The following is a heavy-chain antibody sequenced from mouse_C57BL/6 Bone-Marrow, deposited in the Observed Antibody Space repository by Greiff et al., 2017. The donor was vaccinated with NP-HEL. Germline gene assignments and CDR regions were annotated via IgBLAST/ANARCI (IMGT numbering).Heavy chain of an antibody. CDR2: ISYDGSN. CDR1: GYSITSGYY. CDR3: ARDEGGYDGHAMDY. J-gene: IGHJ4*01. Sequence: VQLKESGPGLVKPSQSLSLTCSVTGYSITSGYYWNWIRQFPGNKLEWMGYISYDGSNNYNPSLKNRISITRDTSKNQFFLKLNSVTTEDTATYYCARDEGGYDGHAMDYWGQGTSVTVSS. D-gene: IGHD2-2*01. V-gene: IGHV3-6*01.